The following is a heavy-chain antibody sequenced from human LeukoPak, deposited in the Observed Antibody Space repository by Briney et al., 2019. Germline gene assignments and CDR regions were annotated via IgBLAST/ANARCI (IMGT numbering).Heavy chain of an antibody. CDR3: ARRIWGNYGSGTVPHYYGMDV. CDR1: GFAFSSYS. D-gene: IGHD3-10*01. J-gene: IGHJ6*02. Sequence: GGPLRLSCATSGFAFSSYSVHWVRQAPGKGLEWVAVIWYEADHHYYGDSVKGRFTISRDNSKNTLYLQMNSLRAEDTAVYYCARRIWGNYGSGTVPHYYGMDVWGQGTTVTVSS. V-gene: IGHV3-33*01. CDR2: IWYEADHH.